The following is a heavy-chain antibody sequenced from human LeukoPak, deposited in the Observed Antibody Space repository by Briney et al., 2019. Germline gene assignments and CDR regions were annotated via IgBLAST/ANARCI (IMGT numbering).Heavy chain of an antibody. J-gene: IGHJ4*02. CDR1: GFTFSSYG. CDR3: ARDPRAYSSSEYYFDY. D-gene: IGHD6-6*01. V-gene: IGHV3-33*01. CDR2: IWYDGSNK. Sequence: GRSLRLSCAASGFTFSSYGMHWVHQAPGKGLEWVAVIWYDGSNKYYADSVKGRFTISRDNSKNTLYLQMNSLRAEDTAVYYCARDPRAYSSSEYYFDYWGQGTLVTVSS.